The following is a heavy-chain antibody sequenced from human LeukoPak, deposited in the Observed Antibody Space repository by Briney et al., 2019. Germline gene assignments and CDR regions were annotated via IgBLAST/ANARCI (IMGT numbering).Heavy chain of an antibody. J-gene: IGHJ4*02. Sequence: GGSLRLSCAASGFTFSIYSMNWVRQAPGKGLEWVAVTSYDGTRKYYADSMKGRFTISRDNSKNTLYLQMHSLRAEDTAVYYCAKGHGSSWSFFDYWGQGTLVTVSS. D-gene: IGHD6-13*01. CDR2: TSYDGTRK. CDR3: AKGHGSSWSFFDY. V-gene: IGHV3-30*18. CDR1: GFTFSIYS.